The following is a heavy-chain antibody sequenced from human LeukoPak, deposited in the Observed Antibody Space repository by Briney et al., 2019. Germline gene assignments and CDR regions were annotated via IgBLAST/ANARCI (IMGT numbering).Heavy chain of an antibody. Sequence: ASVKVSCKASGYTFTSYYLHWVRQDPAQGLEWMGWINPNSGGTNYAQKFQGRVTMTRDTSISTAYMELSRLRSDDTAEYYCARALYYDSSGYYSSSYYYFQHWGQGTLVTVSS. J-gene: IGHJ1*01. CDR2: INPNSGGT. CDR1: GYTFTSYY. CDR3: ARALYYDSSGYYSSSYYYFQH. V-gene: IGHV1-2*02. D-gene: IGHD3-22*01.